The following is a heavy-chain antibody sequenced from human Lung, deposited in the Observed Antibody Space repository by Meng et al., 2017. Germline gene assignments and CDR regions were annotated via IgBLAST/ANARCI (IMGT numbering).Heavy chain of an antibody. CDR1: GGSFSGYY. Sequence: QVQLQQGGAGLLKPSETLSLTCAVYGGSFSGYYWSWIRQPPGKGLEWIGEIIDSGSTNYNPSLKNRVTISVDTSKNQFSLRVTSVTAADRAVYYCVRRTYSSGWYFDYWGQGTLVTVSS. CDR3: VRRTYSSGWYFDY. J-gene: IGHJ4*02. V-gene: IGHV4-34*02. D-gene: IGHD6-19*01. CDR2: IIDSGST.